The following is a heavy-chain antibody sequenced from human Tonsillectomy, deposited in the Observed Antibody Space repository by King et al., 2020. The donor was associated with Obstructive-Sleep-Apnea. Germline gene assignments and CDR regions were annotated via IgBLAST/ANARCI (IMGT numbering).Heavy chain of an antibody. CDR3: ARGGYCGGDCVKEGFDY. Sequence: VQLVESGAEVKKPGASVKVSCKASGYTFTGYYLHWVRQAPGQGLEWMGWINPNSGGTNYAQKFQGRVTMTRDTSISTAYMELSRLRSDDTAVYYCARGGYCGGDCVKEGFDYWGQGTLVTVSS. V-gene: IGHV1-2*02. D-gene: IGHD2-21*02. CDR2: INPNSGGT. CDR1: GYTFTGYY. J-gene: IGHJ4*02.